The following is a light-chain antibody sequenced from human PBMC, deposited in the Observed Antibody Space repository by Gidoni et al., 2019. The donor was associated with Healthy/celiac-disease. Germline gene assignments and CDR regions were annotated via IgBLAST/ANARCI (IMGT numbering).Light chain of an antibody. J-gene: IGLJ1*01. V-gene: IGLV1-40*01. CDR2: GNS. CDR3: QSYDSSVSGYV. Sequence: QSVLTPPPSVSGAPGQRVTISCTGSSSNIGAGYDVHWYKQLPGTAPKLLSYGNSNRPSGVPDRLSGSKSGTSASLAITGLQAEDEADYYCQSYDSSVSGYVFGTGTKVTGL. CDR1: SSNIGAGYD.